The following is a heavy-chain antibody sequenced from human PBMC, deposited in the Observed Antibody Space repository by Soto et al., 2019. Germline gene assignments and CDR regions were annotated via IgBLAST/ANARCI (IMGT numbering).Heavy chain of an antibody. D-gene: IGHD2-2*01. Sequence: GGSLRLSCAASGFTFSNAWMNWVRQAPGKGLEWVGRIKGKTDGGTTDYAAPVKGRFTISRDDSKNTLYLQMNSLKTEDTAVYYCSPGCYVALTVMAVGGQGTPVPVSS. V-gene: IGHV3-15*07. J-gene: IGHJ6*02. CDR2: IKGKTDGGTT. CDR3: SPGCYVALTVMAV. CDR1: GFTFSNAW.